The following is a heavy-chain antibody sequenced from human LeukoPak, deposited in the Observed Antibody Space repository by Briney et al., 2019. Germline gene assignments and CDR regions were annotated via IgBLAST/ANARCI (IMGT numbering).Heavy chain of an antibody. J-gene: IGHJ4*02. V-gene: IGHV4-39*01. CDR3: ARGEGIAVAIYLGGYDY. D-gene: IGHD6-13*01. CDR1: GVSISSSSYY. Sequence: SETLSVTCTDSGVSISSSSYYWGWIRQPPGKGLEWIGSIYYSGSTYYNPSLKSRVTISVDTSKNQFSLKLSSVTAADTAVYYCARGEGIAVAIYLGGYDYWGQGTLVTVSS. CDR2: IYYSGST.